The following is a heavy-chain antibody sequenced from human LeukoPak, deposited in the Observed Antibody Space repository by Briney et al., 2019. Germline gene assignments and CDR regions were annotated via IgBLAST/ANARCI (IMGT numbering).Heavy chain of an antibody. CDR3: AKDRFGRRRYSSGFDY. J-gene: IGHJ4*02. CDR2: ISGSGGST. V-gene: IGHV3-23*01. CDR1: GLTFSSYA. Sequence: GESLRLPCAASGLTFSSYAISWVRQAPGKGLEWVSAISGSGGSTYYADSLTVRFTISRDNSKNSLYLQMNSLRAEDTAVYYCAKDRFGRRRYSSGFDYWGQGTLVTVSS. D-gene: IGHD6-25*01.